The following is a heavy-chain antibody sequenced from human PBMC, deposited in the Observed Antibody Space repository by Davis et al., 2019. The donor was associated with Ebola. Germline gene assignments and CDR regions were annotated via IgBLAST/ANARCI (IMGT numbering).Heavy chain of an antibody. J-gene: IGHJ4*02. CDR3: TMSGTIDY. D-gene: IGHD1-26*01. V-gene: IGHV3-11*03. Sequence: GGSLRLSCAASGFTFSDYYMSWIRQAPGKGLEWVSYISSSSSYTNYADSVKGRFTISRDNSKNTLYLQMNSLKTEDTAVYYCTMSGTIDYWGQGTLVTVSS. CDR1: GFTFSDYY. CDR2: ISSSSSYT.